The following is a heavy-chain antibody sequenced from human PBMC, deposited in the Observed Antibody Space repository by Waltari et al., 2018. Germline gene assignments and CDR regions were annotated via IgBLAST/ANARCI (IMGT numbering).Heavy chain of an antibody. CDR3: AREYYTHFDY. CDR2: ISSSSSTV. CDR1: GFNFSSYS. V-gene: IGHV3-48*01. J-gene: IGHJ4*02. D-gene: IGHD3-10*01. Sequence: EVHLVQSGGGLVQPGGSLRLPCAASGFNFSSYSMDWFRQAPGKGLEWVSYISSSSSTVYYADSVKGRFTISRDNAKNSLYLQMNSLRAEDTAVYYCAREYYTHFDYWGQGTLVTVSS.